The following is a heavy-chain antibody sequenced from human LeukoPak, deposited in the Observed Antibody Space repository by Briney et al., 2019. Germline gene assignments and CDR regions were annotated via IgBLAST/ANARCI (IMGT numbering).Heavy chain of an antibody. J-gene: IGHJ4*02. D-gene: IGHD6-25*01. CDR1: GFTFSSYS. CDR3: ARDLGAAAFDY. Sequence: GGSLRLSCAASGFTFSSYSMDWVRQAPGKGLEWVSSISSSSSYIYYADSVKGRFTISRDNAKNSLYLQMNSLRAEDTAVYYCARDLGAAAFDYWGQGTLVTVSS. CDR2: ISSSSSYI. V-gene: IGHV3-21*01.